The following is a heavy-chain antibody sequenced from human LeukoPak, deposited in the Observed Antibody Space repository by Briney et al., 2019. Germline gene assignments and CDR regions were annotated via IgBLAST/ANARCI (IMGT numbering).Heavy chain of an antibody. V-gene: IGHV3-48*02. Sequence: GGSLRLSCAASGFTFSSYSMNWVRQAPGKGLEWVSYISSSSSTIYYADSVKGRFTISRDNAKNSLYLQMNSLRDEDTAVYYCAKSIAVAGTMDFDYWGQGTLVTVSS. J-gene: IGHJ4*02. D-gene: IGHD6-19*01. CDR1: GFTFSSYS. CDR3: AKSIAVAGTMDFDY. CDR2: ISSSSSTI.